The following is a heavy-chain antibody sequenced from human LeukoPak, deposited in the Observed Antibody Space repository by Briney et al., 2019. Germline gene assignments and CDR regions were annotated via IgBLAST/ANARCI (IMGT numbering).Heavy chain of an antibody. CDR1: GYTFTSYG. J-gene: IGHJ5*02. D-gene: IGHD2-2*01. V-gene: IGHV1-18*01. CDR2: ISAYNGNT. Sequence: ASVKVSCKASGYTFTSYGISWVRQAPGQGLEWMGWISAYNGNTKYAQKLQGSVTMTTDTSTSTAYMELRSLRSDDTAVYYCARDGSGIVVVPADRSRFDPWGQGTLVTVSS. CDR3: ARDGSGIVVVPADRSRFDP.